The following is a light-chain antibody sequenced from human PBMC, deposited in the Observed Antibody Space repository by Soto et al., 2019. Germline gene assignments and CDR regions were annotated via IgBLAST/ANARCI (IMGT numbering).Light chain of an antibody. CDR3: CSYAGSSTYV. J-gene: IGLJ1*01. CDR2: EVS. Sequence: QAVVTQPASVSGSPGQSTTISCTGTSSDVGTYHLVSWYQQNPGKAPKLMIYEVSKRPSGVSNRFSGSKSGNTASLTISGLQAEDEADYYCCSYAGSSTYVFGLGTKVTVL. V-gene: IGLV2-23*02. CDR1: SSDVGTYHL.